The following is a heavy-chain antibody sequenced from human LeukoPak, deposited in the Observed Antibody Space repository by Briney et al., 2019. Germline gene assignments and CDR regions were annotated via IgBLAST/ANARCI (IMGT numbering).Heavy chain of an antibody. V-gene: IGHV3-48*01. CDR3: ARDTSGGIVVAPDNAFDI. J-gene: IGHJ3*02. Sequence: PGGSLRLSCAASGFNFEDFTMHWVRQAPGKGLEWVSYISGSGTTIYYADSVKGRFTISRDNSKNTLYLQMNSLRAEDTAVYYCARDTSGGIVVAPDNAFDIWGQGTMVTVSS. D-gene: IGHD3-22*01. CDR1: GFNFEDFT. CDR2: ISGSGTTI.